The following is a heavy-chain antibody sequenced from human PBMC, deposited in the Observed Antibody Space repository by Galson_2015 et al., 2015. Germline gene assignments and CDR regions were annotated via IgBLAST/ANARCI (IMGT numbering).Heavy chain of an antibody. D-gene: IGHD1-26*01. Sequence: SVKVSCKASGYTFTSYAIHWVRQAPGQRLEWMGWINADNGDTKYSQRFQGRVTITRDTSATTAYMELGSLTSEDTVLYYCARGVGATADYWGQGTLVTVSS. V-gene: IGHV1-3*01. CDR1: GYTFTSYA. J-gene: IGHJ4*02. CDR2: INADNGDT. CDR3: ARGVGATADY.